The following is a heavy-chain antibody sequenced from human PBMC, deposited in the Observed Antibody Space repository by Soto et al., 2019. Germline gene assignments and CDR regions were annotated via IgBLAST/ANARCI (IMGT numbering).Heavy chain of an antibody. CDR1: GFTFSTYT. J-gene: IGHJ4*02. CDR2: IGGSSATT. D-gene: IGHD4-17*01. CDR3: ANSVLYGDYMSAGHS. V-gene: IGHV3-23*01. Sequence: EVQLLESGGGLVQPGGSLRLSCAASGFTFSTYTMTWVRQAPGKGLEWVSSIGGSSATTYYADSVKGRFTISRDNSNNVLSVQMNSLRAEDTAIYFWANSVLYGDYMSAGHSWGQGTLVTVSS.